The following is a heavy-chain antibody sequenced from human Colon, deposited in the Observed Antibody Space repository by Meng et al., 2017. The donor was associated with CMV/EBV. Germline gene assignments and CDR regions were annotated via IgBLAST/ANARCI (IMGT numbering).Heavy chain of an antibody. V-gene: IGHV4-34*01. CDR3: ARVRKHYGMDV. CDR2: INHSGST. J-gene: IGHJ6*02. CDR1: GGSFSGYY. D-gene: IGHD1-14*01. Sequence: SETLSLTCAVYGGSFSGYYWSWIRQPPGKGLEWIGEINHSGSTNYNPSLKSRVTISVDTSKNQFSLKLSSVTAADTAVYYCARVRKHYGMDVWGQGTTVTVSS.